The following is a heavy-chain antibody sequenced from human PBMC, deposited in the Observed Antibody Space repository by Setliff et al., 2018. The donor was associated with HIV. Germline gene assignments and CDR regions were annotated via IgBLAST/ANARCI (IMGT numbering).Heavy chain of an antibody. D-gene: IGHD3-3*02. CDR2: IYYSGST. CDR1: GGSISSSSYY. CDR3: ARLPNRVLGYYYMDV. V-gene: IGHV4-39*01. Sequence: PSETLSLTCTVSGGSISSSSYYWGWIRQPPGKGLEWIGSIYYSGSTYYNPSLKSRVTISVDTSKNQFSLKLSSVTAADTAVYYCARLPNRVLGYYYMDVWGKGATVTVSS. J-gene: IGHJ6*03.